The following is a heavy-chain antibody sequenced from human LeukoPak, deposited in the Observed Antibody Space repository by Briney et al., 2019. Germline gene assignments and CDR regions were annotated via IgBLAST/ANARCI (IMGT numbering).Heavy chain of an antibody. CDR1: GFTFSSYG. CDR3: AKDISGSYFDY. CDR2: ISYDGSNK. V-gene: IGHV3-30*18. J-gene: IGHJ4*02. D-gene: IGHD1-26*01. Sequence: PGGSLRLSCAASGFTFSSYGMHWVRQAPGKGLEWVAVISYDGSNKYYADSVKGRFTISRDNSKNTLYLQMNSLRAEDTAVYYCAKDISGSYFDYWGQGTLVTVSS.